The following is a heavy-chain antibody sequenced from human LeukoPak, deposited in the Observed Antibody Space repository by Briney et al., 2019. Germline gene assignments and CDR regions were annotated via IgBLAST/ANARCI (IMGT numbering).Heavy chain of an antibody. J-gene: IGHJ3*02. D-gene: IGHD2-15*01. V-gene: IGHV4-34*01. CDR1: GGSISSYY. CDR2: INHSGST. Sequence: KASETLSLTCTVSGGSISSYYWSWIRQPPGKGLEWIGEINHSGSTNYNPSLKSRVTISVDTSKNQFSLKLSSVTAADTAVYYCARRWYPTVRAFDIWGQGTMVAVSS. CDR3: ARRWYPTVRAFDI.